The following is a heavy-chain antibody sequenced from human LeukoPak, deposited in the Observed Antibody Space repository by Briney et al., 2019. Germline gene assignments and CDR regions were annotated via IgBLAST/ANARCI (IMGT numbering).Heavy chain of an antibody. J-gene: IGHJ6*02. Sequence: PGGSLRLSCAASGFTFSSYAMSWVRQAPGKGLEWVEVISYDGSNKYYADSVKGRFTISRDNSKNTLYLQMNSLRAEDTAVYYCAKGKRAVAGKDFYYYYYYGMDVWGQGTTVTVSS. CDR1: GFTFSSYA. V-gene: IGHV3-30*18. D-gene: IGHD6-19*01. CDR2: ISYDGSNK. CDR3: AKGKRAVAGKDFYYYYYYGMDV.